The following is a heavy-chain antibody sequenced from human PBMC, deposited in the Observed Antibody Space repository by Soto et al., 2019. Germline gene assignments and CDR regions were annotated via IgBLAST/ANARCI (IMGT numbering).Heavy chain of an antibody. D-gene: IGHD2-8*02. CDR2: INPDSGAT. J-gene: IGHJ4*02. CDR1: GYSFTGYY. Sequence: HEHLVQSGAEVKRRGASLKVSCKASGYSFTGYYIHWVRQAPGQGLEWMGWINPDSGATNYAQNFQGRVTLTSDTSISTAYMDMTSLTSDDTAVYYCARGDYGTGGYPFPYFDYWGQGTLVIVSS. V-gene: IGHV1-2*02. CDR3: ARGDYGTGGYPFPYFDY.